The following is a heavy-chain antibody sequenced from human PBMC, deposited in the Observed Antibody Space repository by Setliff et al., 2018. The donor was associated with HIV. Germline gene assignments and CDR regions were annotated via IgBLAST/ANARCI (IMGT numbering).Heavy chain of an antibody. J-gene: IGHJ4*02. CDR3: ARAPRLTMIRGVLDY. Sequence: GASVKVSCKASGDTFTDYYFHWLRQAPGQGLEWMGRINPNSGGTNYAQKFRGRVTMTRDTSISTVYMELSSLTSDDTAVYYCARAPRLTMIRGVLDYWGQGTLVTVSS. D-gene: IGHD3-10*01. V-gene: IGHV1-2*06. CDR1: GDTFTDYY. CDR2: INPNSGGT.